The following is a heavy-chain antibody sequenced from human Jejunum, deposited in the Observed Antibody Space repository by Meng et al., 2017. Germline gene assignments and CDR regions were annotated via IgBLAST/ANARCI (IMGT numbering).Heavy chain of an antibody. Sequence: EEQWVGSGGGLVQPGGSLRLSCASSGFTFSVVRRSWVRQAPGKGLEWISVFTGSNNTYYADSVKGRFTVSRDDSKNTLFLQMNSLRGEDTAVYYCARLIKSWGQGTLVTVSS. CDR3: ARLIKS. CDR2: FTGSNNT. D-gene: IGHD3-22*01. CDR1: GFTFSVVR. J-gene: IGHJ4*02. V-gene: IGHV3-23*04.